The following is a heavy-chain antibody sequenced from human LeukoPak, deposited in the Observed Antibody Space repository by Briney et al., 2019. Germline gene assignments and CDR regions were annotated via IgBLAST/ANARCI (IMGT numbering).Heavy chain of an antibody. J-gene: IGHJ4*02. CDR3: AGDISNYYDIAY. V-gene: IGHV3-48*04. D-gene: IGHD3-9*01. CDR1: GFTLSSYT. CDR2: ISSSGSTT. Sequence: GGSLRLSCAASGFTLSSYTMNWVRQAPGKGLEWISYISSSGSTTYYADSVRGRFTISRDNAKNSLFLQMNSLRAEDTAVYYCAGDISNYYDIAYWGQGTLVTVSS.